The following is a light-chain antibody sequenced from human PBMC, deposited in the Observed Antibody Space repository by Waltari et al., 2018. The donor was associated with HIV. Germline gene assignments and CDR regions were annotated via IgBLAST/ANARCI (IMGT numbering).Light chain of an antibody. V-gene: IGLV6-57*01. J-gene: IGLJ1*01. CDR1: SGNIASSY. Sequence: NFILTQPHSVSESPGKTVTISCTRSSGNIASSYVQWYQQRPGSSPATVIYPNNQRPCGVPDRFSGSIDSSSNDASLTISGLRTEDEADYYCQSNDNKIFYVFGGGTYVTVL. CDR3: QSNDNKIFYV. CDR2: PNN.